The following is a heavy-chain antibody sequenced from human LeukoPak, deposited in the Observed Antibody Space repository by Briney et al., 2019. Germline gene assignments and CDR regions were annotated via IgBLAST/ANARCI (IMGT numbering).Heavy chain of an antibody. CDR1: GGSISSSSYY. J-gene: IGHJ3*02. CDR2: IYYSGST. D-gene: IGHD4-17*01. Sequence: PSETLSLTCTVSGGSISSSSYYWGWIRQPPGKGLEWIGSIYYSGSTYYNPSLKSRVTISVDTSKNQFSLKLSSVTAADTAVYYCASCGYDYGDYVDFTVGFDIWGQGTMVTVSS. CDR3: ASCGYDYGDYVDFTVGFDI. V-gene: IGHV4-39*07.